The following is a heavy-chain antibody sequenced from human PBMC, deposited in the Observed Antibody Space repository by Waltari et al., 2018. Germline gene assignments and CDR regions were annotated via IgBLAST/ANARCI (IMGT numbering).Heavy chain of an antibody. Sequence: QLQLQESGSGLVKPSQTLYLTCAVPGGSISRGGYSRSLIRQPPGKGLEWIGYIYHSGNAYYNPSLKSRVTISLDRSKNQFSLKLTSVTAADTAVYYCARGAGRQLVPPSLDYWGQGTPVTVSS. D-gene: IGHD6-6*01. J-gene: IGHJ4*02. CDR3: ARGAGRQLVPPSLDY. V-gene: IGHV4-30-2*01. CDR1: GGSISRGGYS. CDR2: IYHSGNA.